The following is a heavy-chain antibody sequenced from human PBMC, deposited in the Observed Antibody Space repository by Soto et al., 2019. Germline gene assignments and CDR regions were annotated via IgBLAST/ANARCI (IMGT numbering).Heavy chain of an antibody. CDR3: ARDPSLGAIDY. CDR1: GFTFSSYA. CDR2: ISYDGSNK. V-gene: IGHV3-30-3*01. Sequence: QVQLVESGGGVVQPGRSLRLSCAASGFTFSSYAMHWVRQAPGKGLEWVAVISYDGSNKYYADSVKGRFTISRDNSKNTLYLQMHSLRAEDTAVYYCARDPSLGAIDYWGQGTLVTVSS. J-gene: IGHJ4*02. D-gene: IGHD1-26*01.